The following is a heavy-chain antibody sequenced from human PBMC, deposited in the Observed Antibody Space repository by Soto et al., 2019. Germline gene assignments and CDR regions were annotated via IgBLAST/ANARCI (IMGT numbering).Heavy chain of an antibody. CDR1: GGSMSSYY. D-gene: IGHD2-15*01. V-gene: IGHV4-59*01. CDR3: ARADPDASVGY. CDR2: ISYSGST. Sequence: SETLSLTCTVSGGSMSSYYWTWLRQSPGRGLEWIGYISYSGSTYYSPSLKSRVTISADTSKNQFSLRMNSMIAADTAVYYCARADPDASVGYWGQGTLVTVSS. J-gene: IGHJ4*02.